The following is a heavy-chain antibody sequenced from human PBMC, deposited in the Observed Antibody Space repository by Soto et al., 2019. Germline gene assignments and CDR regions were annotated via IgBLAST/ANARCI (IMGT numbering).Heavy chain of an antibody. V-gene: IGHV3-30-3*01. D-gene: IGHD2-8*02. J-gene: IGHJ5*02. CDR1: GFTFSSYA. Sequence: SLGHACGASGFTFSSYAMHWVRQAPGQGLEWVAVISYYARNTYYAHSVKGRVTISSDTSNNTLYLQMNSLRAEDTAVYYCARDVLHWRYYNCFDPWGQGTLVTVSS. CDR2: ISYYARNT. CDR3: ARDVLHWRYYNCFDP.